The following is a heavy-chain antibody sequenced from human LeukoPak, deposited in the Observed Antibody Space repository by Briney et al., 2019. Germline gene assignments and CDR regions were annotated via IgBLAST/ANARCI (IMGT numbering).Heavy chain of an antibody. CDR1: GFTFSSYA. D-gene: IGHD6-6*01. CDR2: ISGNGGST. CDR3: AKNRWAARIIIDAFDI. Sequence: GGSLTLSCAASGFTFSSYAISWVRQAPGKGLDLVSSISGNGGSTYYAVSVQGRFTISRDNSKNTLYLQMNSLKVEDTAVYYCAKNRWAARIIIDAFDIWGQGTMVTVSS. V-gene: IGHV3-23*01. J-gene: IGHJ3*02.